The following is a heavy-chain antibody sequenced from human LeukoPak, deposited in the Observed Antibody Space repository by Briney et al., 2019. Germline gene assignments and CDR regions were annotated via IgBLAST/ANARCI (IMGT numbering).Heavy chain of an antibody. D-gene: IGHD6-13*01. CDR3: ARDLVSSWYFAANYFDY. J-gene: IGHJ4*02. Sequence: GGSLRLSCAASGFTFSSYSMNWVRQAPGKGLEWVSCISSSSSTIYYADSVKGRFTISRDNAKNSLYLQMNSLRDEDTAVYYCARDLVSSWYFAANYFDYWGQGTLVTVSS. V-gene: IGHV3-48*02. CDR1: GFTFSSYS. CDR2: ISSSSSTI.